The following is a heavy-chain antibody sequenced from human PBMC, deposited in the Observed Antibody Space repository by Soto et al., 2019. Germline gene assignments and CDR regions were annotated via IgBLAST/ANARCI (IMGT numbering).Heavy chain of an antibody. J-gene: IGHJ4*02. Sequence: QITLKESGPTLVKPTQTLTLTCTFSGFSLSTSGVGVGWIRQPPGKALEWLALIYWDDDKRYSPSRKSRLTITKDTSKNQVVLTMTNMDPLDTATYYCAHVYGGYDNLDYWGQGTLVTVSS. CDR2: IYWDDDK. V-gene: IGHV2-5*02. CDR3: AHVYGGYDNLDY. D-gene: IGHD5-12*01. CDR1: GFSLSTSGVG.